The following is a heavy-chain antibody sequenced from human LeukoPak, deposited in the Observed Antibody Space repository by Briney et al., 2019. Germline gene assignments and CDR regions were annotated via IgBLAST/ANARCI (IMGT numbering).Heavy chain of an antibody. V-gene: IGHV1-2*02. Sequence: GASVKVSCKASGYTFTGYYMHWVRQAPGQGLEWMGWINPNSGGTNYAQKFQGRVTMTRDTSISTAYMELSRLGSDDTAVYYCARDLDILTGYNNWFDPWGQGTLVTVSS. J-gene: IGHJ5*02. D-gene: IGHD3-9*01. CDR2: INPNSGGT. CDR1: GYTFTGYY. CDR3: ARDLDILTGYNNWFDP.